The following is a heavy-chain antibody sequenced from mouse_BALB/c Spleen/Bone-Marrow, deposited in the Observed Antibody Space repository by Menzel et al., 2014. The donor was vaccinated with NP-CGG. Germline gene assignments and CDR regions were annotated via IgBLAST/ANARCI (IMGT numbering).Heavy chain of an antibody. CDR2: IDPYYGGT. J-gene: IGHJ3*01. Sequence: EVQLQQSGPELEKPGDSVKISCQASGYSFTGYNINWVKQSNGKSLEWLGNIDPYYGGTSYNQKFKAKATLTVDRSSSTAYMQLKSLTSEDSAVYYCARRGSSGYWFAYWGQGTLVTVSA. V-gene: IGHV1-39*01. CDR3: ARRGSSGYWFAY. D-gene: IGHD3-1*01. CDR1: GYSFTGYN.